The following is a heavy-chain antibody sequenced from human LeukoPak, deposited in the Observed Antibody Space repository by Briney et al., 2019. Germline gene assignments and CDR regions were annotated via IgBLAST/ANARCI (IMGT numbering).Heavy chain of an antibody. CDR3: AKKGHDNSGLFDY. Sequence: QTGGSLRLSCAASGFHFSGYGMNWVRQAPGKGLEGLAFIRNDGSNKYYVDSVKDRFTISRDNSKNTLYLQMDSLRAEDTAVYYCAKKGHDNSGLFDYWGQGTLVTVSS. CDR2: IRNDGSNK. CDR1: GFHFSGYG. J-gene: IGHJ4*02. D-gene: IGHD5-12*01. V-gene: IGHV3-30*02.